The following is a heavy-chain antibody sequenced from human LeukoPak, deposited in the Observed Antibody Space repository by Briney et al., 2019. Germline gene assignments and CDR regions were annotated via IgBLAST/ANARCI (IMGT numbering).Heavy chain of an antibody. V-gene: IGHV1-8*03. CDR1: GYTFTKYD. D-gene: IGHD5-18*01. CDR2: KNPNSGNT. Sequence: GASVKVSCKASGYTFTKYDINWVRQATGQGLEWMGWKNPNSGNTGYAQKFQGRVTITRNTSISTAYMELSSLRSEDTAVYYCAVLQLWLRVDTFDIWGQGTMVTVSS. CDR3: AVLQLWLRVDTFDI. J-gene: IGHJ3*02.